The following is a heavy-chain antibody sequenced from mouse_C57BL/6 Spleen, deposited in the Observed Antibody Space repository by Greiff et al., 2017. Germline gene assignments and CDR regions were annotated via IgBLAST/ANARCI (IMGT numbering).Heavy chain of an antibody. D-gene: IGHD1-1*01. CDR2: IHPNSGST. Sequence: QVQLQQPGAELVKPGASVKLSCKASGYTFTSYWMHWVKQRPGQGLEWIGMIHPNSGSTNYNEKFKSKATLTVDKSSSTAYMQLSSLTSEDSAVYYCARGDYYGSSPHYAMYYWGQGTSVTVSS. CDR3: ARGDYYGSSPHYAMYY. J-gene: IGHJ4*01. V-gene: IGHV1-64*01. CDR1: GYTFTSYW.